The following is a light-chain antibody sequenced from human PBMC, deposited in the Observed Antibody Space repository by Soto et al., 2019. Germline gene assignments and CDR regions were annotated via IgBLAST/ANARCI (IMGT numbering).Light chain of an antibody. Sequence: IVFTQSPATLSLSPGERATLSCRASQSVSSYLAWYQQKPGQAPRLLIYDASNRATGIPARFSGSGSGTDFTLTISSLEPEDFAVYYCQRRSNWPFTFGQGTRLEIK. CDR1: QSVSSY. CDR3: QRRSNWPFT. CDR2: DAS. J-gene: IGKJ5*01. V-gene: IGKV3-11*01.